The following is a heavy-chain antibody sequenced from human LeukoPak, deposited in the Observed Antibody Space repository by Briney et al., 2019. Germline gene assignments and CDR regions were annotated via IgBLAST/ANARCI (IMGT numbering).Heavy chain of an antibody. V-gene: IGHV3-21*01. D-gene: IGHD1-26*01. CDR3: ARDGQGYSGSYYAPTNFDY. CDR1: GFAFITYS. Sequence: GGSLRLSCAASGFAFITYSMNWVRQAPGKGLEWVSSISSSSTYIYYADSVKGRFTISGDNAKNSLYLQMNSLRAEDTAVYYCARDGQGYSGSYYAPTNFDYWGQGTLVTVSS. CDR2: ISSSSTYI. J-gene: IGHJ4*02.